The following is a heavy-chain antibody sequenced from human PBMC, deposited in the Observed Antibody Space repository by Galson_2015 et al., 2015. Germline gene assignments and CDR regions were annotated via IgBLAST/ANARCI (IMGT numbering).Heavy chain of an antibody. CDR1: GFTFDDYA. Sequence: SLRLSCAASGFTFDDYAMHWVRQAPVEGLEWVSGISWNCGRMGYGDSVKGRLTISRDNAKNSLYLQMNSLRAEDTALYYCAKDIGVRAYSGYDEDYYFDYWGQGTLVTVSS. V-gene: IGHV3-9*01. CDR2: ISWNCGRM. CDR3: AKDIGVRAYSGYDEDYYFDY. D-gene: IGHD5-12*01. J-gene: IGHJ4*02.